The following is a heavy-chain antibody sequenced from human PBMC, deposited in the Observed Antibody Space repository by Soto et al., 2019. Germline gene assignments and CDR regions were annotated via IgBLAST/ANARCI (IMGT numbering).Heavy chain of an antibody. J-gene: IGHJ5*02. D-gene: IGHD6-13*01. CDR1: GGSISSSSYY. Sequence: QLQLQESGPGLVKPSEPLSRTCTVSGGSISSSSYYWGWIRQAPGKGLEWIGSIYYSGSTYYNPSLKSRGTISVDTSKNQFSLKLSSVTAADQAVYYCARAGMGTWFDPWGQQTLVTVSS. CDR3: ARAGMGTWFDP. CDR2: IYYSGST. V-gene: IGHV4-39*01.